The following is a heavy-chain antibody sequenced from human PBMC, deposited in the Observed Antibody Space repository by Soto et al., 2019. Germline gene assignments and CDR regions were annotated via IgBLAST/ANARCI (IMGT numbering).Heavy chain of an antibody. CDR1: GGSMSSSSTYY. J-gene: IGHJ5*02. V-gene: IGHV4-39*01. CDR2: FFIGGNT. CDR3: ARSVFP. Sequence: PSETLSLTCTVSGGSMSSSSTYYWGWMRQPPGKGLEWIASFFIGGNTYYNPSVKSRVTISVDTSKNQFSLKLSSVTAADTAVYYCARSVFPWGQGTLVTVSS.